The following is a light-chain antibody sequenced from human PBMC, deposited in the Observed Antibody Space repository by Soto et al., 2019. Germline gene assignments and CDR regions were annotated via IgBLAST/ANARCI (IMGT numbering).Light chain of an antibody. CDR3: QQRSTWPPYT. J-gene: IGKJ2*01. Sequence: EVVLTQSPGTLSLSPGERATLSCRASQSVRSSYVAWYQQKPGQAPRLLIYGASNRATGIPARFSGSGSGTDFTLTISSLEPEDFAVYYCQQRSTWPPYTFGQGTKLEIK. CDR1: QSVRSSY. CDR2: GAS. V-gene: IGKV3-11*01.